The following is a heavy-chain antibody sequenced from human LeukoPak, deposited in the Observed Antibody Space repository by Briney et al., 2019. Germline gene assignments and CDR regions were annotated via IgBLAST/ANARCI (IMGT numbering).Heavy chain of an antibody. D-gene: IGHD3-10*01. Sequence: ASVKVSCKASGYTFTSYDINWVRQATGQGLEWMGWMNPNSGNTGYAQKFQGRVTMTRNTSISTAYMELSSVRSEDTAVYYCARGGRGKIWVRELLYGSRTKNWFDPWGQGTLV. CDR3: ARGGRGKIWVRELLYGSRTKNWFDP. CDR1: GYTFTSYD. CDR2: MNPNSGNT. V-gene: IGHV1-8*01. J-gene: IGHJ5*02.